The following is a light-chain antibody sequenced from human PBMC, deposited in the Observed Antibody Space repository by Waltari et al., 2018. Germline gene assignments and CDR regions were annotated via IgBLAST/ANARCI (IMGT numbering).Light chain of an antibody. Sequence: IQMTQSPSSLSASVGDKVTITCQAIQSISSRLAWYQQKPGKAPKHLIYKASSLESGVPSRFSGSGFGTDFTLTISSLQPEDFATYYCQQYNSAPPWTFGQGTKVEIK. V-gene: IGKV1-5*01. CDR3: QQYNSAPPWT. CDR1: QSISSR. J-gene: IGKJ1*01. CDR2: KAS.